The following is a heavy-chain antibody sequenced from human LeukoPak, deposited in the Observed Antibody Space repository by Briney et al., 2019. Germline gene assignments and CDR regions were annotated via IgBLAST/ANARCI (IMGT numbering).Heavy chain of an antibody. Sequence: GASVKLSCKASGYTFTSYVIHWVRQAPGQRPEWMGWISAGNGNTKYSQKFQGRVTITRDTSASTAYMELSSLRSEDTAVYYCARDFSSSWYVFGYWGQGIQVTVSS. CDR2: ISAGNGNT. CDR3: ARDFSSSWYVFGY. V-gene: IGHV1-3*01. CDR1: GYTFTSYV. J-gene: IGHJ4*02. D-gene: IGHD6-13*01.